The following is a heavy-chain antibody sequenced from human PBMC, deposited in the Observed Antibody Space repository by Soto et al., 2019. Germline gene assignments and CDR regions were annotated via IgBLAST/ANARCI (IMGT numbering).Heavy chain of an antibody. D-gene: IGHD3-10*01. CDR3: ARGWYPTYYYGSGSYPRSYYFDY. CDR1: GGSFSGYY. Sequence: PSETLSLTCAVYGGSFSGYYWSWIRQPPGKGLEWIGEINHSGSTNYNPSLKSRVTISVDTSKNQFSLKLSSVTAADTAVYYCARGWYPTYYYGSGSYPRSYYFDYWGQGTLVTVSS. J-gene: IGHJ4*02. CDR2: INHSGST. V-gene: IGHV4-34*01.